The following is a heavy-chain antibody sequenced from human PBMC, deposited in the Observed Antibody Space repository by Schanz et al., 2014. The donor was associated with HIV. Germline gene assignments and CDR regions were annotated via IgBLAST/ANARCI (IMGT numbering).Heavy chain of an antibody. CDR1: GYTFSDYD. CDR2: VNPESGNT. CDR3: VRAASFHFDKEGYYRNWYFDF. D-gene: IGHD1-26*01. J-gene: IGHJ2*01. V-gene: IGHV1-8*02. Sequence: QVQLVQSGAELKKPGASVRVSCETSGYTFSDYDINWVRQAPGQGLEWMGWVNPESGNTGMADKFLGRLSLTRFTSTGTASMELDSLTSGDTAIYYCVRAASFHFDKEGYYRNWYFDFWGRGTLVAVSS.